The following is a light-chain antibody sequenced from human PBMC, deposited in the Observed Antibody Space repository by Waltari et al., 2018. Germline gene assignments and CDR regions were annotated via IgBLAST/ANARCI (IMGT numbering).Light chain of an antibody. J-gene: IGLJ2*01. CDR3: SSFTDTHTLL. CDR2: DVT. Sequence: QSALTQPASVSGSPGQSITIPCTGTSNDVGASNFVSWYQQHPGRAPQLLLYDVTERPSGISYRFSGSKSANTASLTISGLLPEDEAIYYCSSFTDTHTLLFGGGTTVTVL. CDR1: SNDVGASNF. V-gene: IGLV2-14*03.